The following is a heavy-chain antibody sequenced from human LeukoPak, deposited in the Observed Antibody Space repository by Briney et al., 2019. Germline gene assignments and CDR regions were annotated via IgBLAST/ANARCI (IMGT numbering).Heavy chain of an antibody. CDR2: IYHSGCT. CDR3: ARDLRYFSL. Sequence: PSETLSLTCTVSGYSISTGYYWDWIRQPPGEGLEWIGSIYHSGCTYYNPSLKGRVTISRDTSKNQFSLKLSSVTAADTAVYYCARDLRYFSLWGQGTLVTVSS. J-gene: IGHJ4*02. V-gene: IGHV4-38-2*02. CDR1: GYSISTGYY. D-gene: IGHD3-9*01.